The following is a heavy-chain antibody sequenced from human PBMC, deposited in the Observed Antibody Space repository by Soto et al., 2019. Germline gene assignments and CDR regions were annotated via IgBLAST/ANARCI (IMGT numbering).Heavy chain of an antibody. CDR3: ARGTAYYCPNDKCGFFFDH. V-gene: IGHV4-31*03. J-gene: IGHJ4*02. D-gene: IGHD2-8*01. Sequence: QVQLQESGSGLLKPSQTLSLHCSVSGDSLRRGFHHWSWIRQTPGKGLQLIGYIDTNGDTHYDPSLRNRLNMSIVTTESRFSLKVTSVTAADTAVYYCARGTAYYCPNDKCGFFFDHWGQGALVTVTS. CDR2: IDTNGDT. CDR1: GDSLRRGFHH.